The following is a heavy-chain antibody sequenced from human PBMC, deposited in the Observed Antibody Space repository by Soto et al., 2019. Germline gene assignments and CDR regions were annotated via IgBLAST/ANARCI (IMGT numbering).Heavy chain of an antibody. D-gene: IGHD6-19*01. CDR1: GYKFTSSW. CDR2: IFPSDSDT. Sequence: GESLKISCRTSGYKFTSSWIAWVRQMPGKGLEWMGIIFPSDSDTRYSPSFQGQVTISADRSTSTVFLQWASLKASDTAVYYCVKDRSGGPSGWFDPWGQGTLVTVSS. J-gene: IGHJ5*02. V-gene: IGHV5-51*01. CDR3: VKDRSGGPSGWFDP.